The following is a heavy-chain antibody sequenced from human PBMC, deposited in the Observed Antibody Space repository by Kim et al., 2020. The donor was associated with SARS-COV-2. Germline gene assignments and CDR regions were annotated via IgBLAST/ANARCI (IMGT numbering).Heavy chain of an antibody. CDR2: IFGSGCGT. V-gene: IGHV3-23*01. CDR1: GFTFRNSA. J-gene: IGHJ2*01. Sequence: GGSLRLSCAASGFTFRNSAMSWVRQAPGKGLEWVSGIFGSGCGTYYADSVKGRFTISRDNSKNILSLQMSNLRAEDTAVYYCAKHRHVTSVTFYWYFELWGRGPVDGVS. CDR3: AKHRHVTSVTFYWYFEL. D-gene: IGHD2-2*01.